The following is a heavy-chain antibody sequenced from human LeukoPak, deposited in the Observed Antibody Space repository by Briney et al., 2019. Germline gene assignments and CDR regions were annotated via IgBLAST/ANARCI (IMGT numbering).Heavy chain of an antibody. CDR2: ISGYNGNT. J-gene: IGHJ4*02. V-gene: IGHV1-18*01. D-gene: IGHD1-26*01. Sequence: ASVKVSCEASGYTFTTYGIGWVRQAPGQGLEWMGWISGYNGNTNYAQKFQGRVTMTTDTSTSTAYMELRSLRSDDTAVYYCAREEAGGLFDYWGQGTLVTVSS. CDR1: GYTFTTYG. CDR3: AREEAGGLFDY.